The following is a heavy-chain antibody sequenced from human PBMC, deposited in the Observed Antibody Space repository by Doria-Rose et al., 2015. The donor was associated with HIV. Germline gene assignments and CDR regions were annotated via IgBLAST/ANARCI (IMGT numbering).Heavy chain of an antibody. Sequence: QVQLVQSGPVLVKPTETLTLTCTVSGVSLSSPGMGVSWIRQPPGKALEWLANIFSYDERSYKTSLKSGLTISRDTSKSQVVLTMTDMDPVDTAAYYCARIKSSRWYHKYYFDFWGQGTLVIVSA. CDR2: IFSYDER. J-gene: IGHJ4*02. D-gene: IGHD6-13*01. CDR1: GVSLSSPGMG. CDR3: ARIKSSRWYHKYYFDF. V-gene: IGHV2-26*01.